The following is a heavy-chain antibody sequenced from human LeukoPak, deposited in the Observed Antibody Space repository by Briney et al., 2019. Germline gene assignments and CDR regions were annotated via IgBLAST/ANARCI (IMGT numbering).Heavy chain of an antibody. D-gene: IGHD3-3*01. Sequence: GASVTVSYKASGYTFTNYAMNLVRQAPGQGLEGIGWINTNTGKRTYVQDFTGRFVFSLDTFVSTAYLQISSLTAEDTAVYYCALYYDFSSGYVDQSAYPVRYNWFDPWGQGTLVTVSS. CDR2: INTNTGKR. V-gene: IGHV7-4-1*02. CDR1: GYTFTNYA. CDR3: ALYYDFSSGYVDQSAYPVRYNWFDP. J-gene: IGHJ5*02.